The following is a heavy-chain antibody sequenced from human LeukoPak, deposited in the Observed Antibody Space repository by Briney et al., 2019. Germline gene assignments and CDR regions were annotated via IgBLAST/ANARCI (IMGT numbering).Heavy chain of an antibody. CDR2: IKAGNGDT. D-gene: IGHD2-21*01. V-gene: IGHV1-3*01. CDR3: ARDDCGDTCYPGGY. CDR1: GYIFTKYV. J-gene: IGHJ4*02. Sequence: ASVKVSCKASGYIFTKYVVHWVRQAPGQRPEWMGWIKAGNGDTTYSQNFQDRLTITRDTSASTVYMELSSLTSEDTALYYCARDDCGDTCYPGGYWGQGTLVTVSS.